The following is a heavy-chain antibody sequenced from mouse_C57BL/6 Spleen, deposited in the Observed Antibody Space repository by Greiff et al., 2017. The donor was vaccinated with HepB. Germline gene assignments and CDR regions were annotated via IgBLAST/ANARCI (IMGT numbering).Heavy chain of an antibody. J-gene: IGHJ3*01. V-gene: IGHV1-66*01. D-gene: IGHD3-2*02. CDR3: ARKSSGPWFAY. Sequence: QVQLQQSGPELVKPGASVKISCKASGYSFTSYYIHWVKQRPGQGLEWIGWIYPGSGNTKYNEKFKGKATLTADTSSSTAYMQLSSLPSEDSAVYYCARKSSGPWFAYWGQGTLVTVSA. CDR2: IYPGSGNT. CDR1: GYSFTSYY.